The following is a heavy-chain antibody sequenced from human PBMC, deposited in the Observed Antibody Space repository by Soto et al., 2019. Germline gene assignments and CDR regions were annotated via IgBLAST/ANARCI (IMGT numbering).Heavy chain of an antibody. D-gene: IGHD3-9*01. J-gene: IGHJ4*02. CDR1: GFTFSNYS. Sequence: GGSLRLSCAASGFTFSNYSMTWVRQAPGKGLRWVTTINDSGGTTYYADSVRGRFTISRDNSKNTLYLQLNSLRAEDTAIFLCAKVLFDNNTDWLAGYFALGGPETLVTVP. CDR3: AKVLFDNNTDWLAGYFAL. CDR2: INDSGGTT. V-gene: IGHV3-23*01.